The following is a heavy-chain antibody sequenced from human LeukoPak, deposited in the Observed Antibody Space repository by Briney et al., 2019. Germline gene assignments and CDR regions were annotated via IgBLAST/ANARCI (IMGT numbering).Heavy chain of an antibody. Sequence: PGRSLRLSCAASGFTFSSYGMHWVRQAPGKGLEWVAVISYDGSNKYYADSVKGRFTISRDNSKNTLYLQMNSLRAEDSAVYYCAKGTWRREYYYYGMDVWGQGTTVTVSS. D-gene: IGHD5-12*01. J-gene: IGHJ6*02. CDR3: AKGTWRREYYYYGMDV. CDR1: GFTFSSYG. V-gene: IGHV3-30*18. CDR2: ISYDGSNK.